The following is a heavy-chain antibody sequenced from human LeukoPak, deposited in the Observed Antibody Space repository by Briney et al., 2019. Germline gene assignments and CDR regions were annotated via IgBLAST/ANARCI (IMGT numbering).Heavy chain of an antibody. CDR1: GFNIFTNY. V-gene: IGHV3-53*01. D-gene: IGHD2-15*01. Sequence: PGGSLRLSCAASGFNIFTNYRIWFGQAPGKGLEWVSVIYSGGYAYYTDSVKGRFTISRDNAKNTVYLQMNILRVDDTAVYYCAGNVVVSFHYFDLWGQGTLVTVSS. CDR3: AGNVVVSFHYFDL. J-gene: IGHJ4*02. CDR2: IYSGGYA.